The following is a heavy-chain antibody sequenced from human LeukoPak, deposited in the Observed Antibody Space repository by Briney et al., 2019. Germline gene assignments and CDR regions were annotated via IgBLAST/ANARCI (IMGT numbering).Heavy chain of an antibody. D-gene: IGHD3-10*01. Sequence: PSETLSLTCAVYGGSFSGYYWSWIRQPPGKGLEWIGNIFYSGSTYYSPSLKSRVTISLDTSRNQFSLMLNSVTAADTAVYYCAKSNGYGLVDIWGQGTMVTVSS. CDR2: IFYSGST. J-gene: IGHJ3*02. CDR3: AKSNGYGLVDI. V-gene: IGHV4-34*12. CDR1: GGSFSGYY.